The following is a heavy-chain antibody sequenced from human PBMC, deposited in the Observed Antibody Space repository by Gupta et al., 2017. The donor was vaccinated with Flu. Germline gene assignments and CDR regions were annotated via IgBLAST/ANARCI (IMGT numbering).Heavy chain of an antibody. CDR2: IHTTGST. CDR3: ARLPPGY. CDR1: GDSISRGYY. J-gene: IGHJ4*02. Sequence: QVQLQESGPGLVKPSQTLSLTCTVSGDSISRGYYWWDWIRLPAGKGLEWIGRIHTTGSTTYSPSLKSRVTISIDTSKNQFSLKLSSVTAADTAVYYCARLPPGYWGQGTLVTVSS. V-gene: IGHV4-61*02.